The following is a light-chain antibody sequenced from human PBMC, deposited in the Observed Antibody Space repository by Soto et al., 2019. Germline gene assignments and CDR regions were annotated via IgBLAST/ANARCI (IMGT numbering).Light chain of an antibody. Sequence: EIVLTQSPATVSLSPGERATLSCRASQSVSSYLAWYQQRPGQAPRLLIFGASSRATGVPARFSGSGSGTEFTLTINSLQSEDFAVYFCQQYDNLPLTFGPGTKVDIK. J-gene: IGKJ3*01. CDR2: GAS. CDR1: QSVSSY. CDR3: QQYDNLPLT. V-gene: IGKV3-15*01.